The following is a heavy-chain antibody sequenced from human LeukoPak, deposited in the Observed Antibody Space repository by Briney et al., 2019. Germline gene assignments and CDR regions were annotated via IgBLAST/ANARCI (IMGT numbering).Heavy chain of an antibody. CDR1: GGSFSGYY. Sequence: SETLSLTCAVYGGSFSGYYWSWIRQPPGKGLEWIGEINHSGSTNYNPSLKSRVTISVDTSKNQFSLKLSSVTAADTAVYYCARYRAPARRFDYWGQGTLVTVSS. J-gene: IGHJ4*02. V-gene: IGHV4-34*01. D-gene: IGHD3-10*01. CDR2: INHSGST. CDR3: ARYRAPARRFDY.